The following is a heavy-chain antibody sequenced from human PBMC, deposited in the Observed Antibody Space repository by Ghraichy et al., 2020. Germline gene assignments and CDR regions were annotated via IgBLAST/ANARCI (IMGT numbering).Heavy chain of an antibody. J-gene: IGHJ6*03. Sequence: GSLRLSCAVYGGSFSGYYWSWIRQPPGKGLEWIGEINHSGSTNYNPSLKSRVTISVDTSKNQFSLKLSSVTAADTAVYYCARGRGDFFGIYYYYYYMDVWGKGTTVTVSS. V-gene: IGHV4-34*01. CDR2: INHSGST. CDR3: ARGRGDFFGIYYYYYYMDV. D-gene: IGHD3-3*01. CDR1: GGSFSGYY.